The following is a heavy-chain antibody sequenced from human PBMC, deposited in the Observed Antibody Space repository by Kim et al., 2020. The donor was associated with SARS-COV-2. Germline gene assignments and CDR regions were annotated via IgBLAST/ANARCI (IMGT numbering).Heavy chain of an antibody. CDR1: GGSISTYF. J-gene: IGHJ3*02. CDR2: IDYSGST. Sequence: SETLSLTCTVSGGSISTYFWSWIRQPPGKGLEWIGYIDYSGSTNYNPSLKSRVTISLDTSKNQFSLRLSSVTAADTAVYYCARGRRSSGKHDAFDIWGQ. CDR3: ARGRRSSGKHDAFDI. V-gene: IGHV4-59*13. D-gene: IGHD1-26*01.